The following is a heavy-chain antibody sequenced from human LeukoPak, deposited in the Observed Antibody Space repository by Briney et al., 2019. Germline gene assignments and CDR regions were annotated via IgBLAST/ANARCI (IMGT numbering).Heavy chain of an antibody. CDR1: GGSFSGYY. J-gene: IGHJ5*02. Sequence: PSETLSLTCAVYGGSFSGYYWSWIRQPPGKGLEWIGEINHSGSTNYNPSLKSRVTISVDTSKNQFSLKLSSVTAADTAVYYCARGLGDSSPSEYNWFDPWGQGTLVTVSS. CDR3: ARGLGDSSPSEYNWFDP. D-gene: IGHD6-6*01. V-gene: IGHV4-34*01. CDR2: INHSGST.